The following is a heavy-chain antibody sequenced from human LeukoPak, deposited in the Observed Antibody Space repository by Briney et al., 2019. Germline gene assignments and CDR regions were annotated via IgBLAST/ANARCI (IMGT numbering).Heavy chain of an antibody. Sequence: GGSLRLSCAASGFTFSNYWMHWVRQVPGKGLVWVSRIKTDESTASYADSVKGRFTISRDNAKNTLYLQMNSLRAEDTAVYYCPTGLIGSNNYWGQGTLVTVSS. CDR3: PTGLIGSNNY. D-gene: IGHD2/OR15-2a*01. CDR2: IKTDESTA. V-gene: IGHV3-74*01. J-gene: IGHJ4*02. CDR1: GFTFSNYW.